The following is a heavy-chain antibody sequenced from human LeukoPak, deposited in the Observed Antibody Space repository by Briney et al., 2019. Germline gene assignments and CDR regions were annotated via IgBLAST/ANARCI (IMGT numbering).Heavy chain of an antibody. J-gene: IGHJ4*02. V-gene: IGHV4-34*01. CDR1: GGAFSGYY. Sequence: SETLSLTCAVYGGAFSGYYWGWIRQPPGKGLEWIGEINHSGSTNYNPSLKSRVTISVDTSKNQFSLKLSSVTAADTAVYYCASTQTYGDNTYWGQGTLVTVSS. D-gene: IGHD4-17*01. CDR3: ASTQTYGDNTY. CDR2: INHSGST.